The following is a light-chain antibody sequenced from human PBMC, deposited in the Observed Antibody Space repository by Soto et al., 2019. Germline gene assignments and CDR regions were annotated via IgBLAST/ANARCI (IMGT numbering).Light chain of an antibody. V-gene: IGLV2-14*01. CDR3: SSYTNNNNYV. J-gene: IGLJ1*01. Sequence: QSALTQPASVSGSPGQSITISCTGTSSDVGTYDYVSWYQQHPGKAPKLVIYEVTNRPSGISNRFSGSKSGNTASLTISGLQAEDEADYYCSSYTNNNNYVFGAGTKVTVL. CDR2: EVT. CDR1: SSDVGTYDY.